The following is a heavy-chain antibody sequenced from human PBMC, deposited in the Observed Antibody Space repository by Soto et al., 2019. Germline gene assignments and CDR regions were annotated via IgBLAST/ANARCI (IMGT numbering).Heavy chain of an antibody. CDR2: IDYSGST. CDR3: ARDRGYRGWFDP. D-gene: IGHD5-18*01. J-gene: IGHJ5*02. CDR1: GGSVNSGAYY. V-gene: IGHV4-31*03. Sequence: QLQLQESGPGLVKPSQTLSLTCIVSGGSVNSGAYYWSWIRQHPGEGLEYIGYIDYSGSTYYNPSLKSRVSMSVDTSKNQFSLRLNSVTAADTAVYYCARDRGYRGWFDPWGQGTPVTVSS.